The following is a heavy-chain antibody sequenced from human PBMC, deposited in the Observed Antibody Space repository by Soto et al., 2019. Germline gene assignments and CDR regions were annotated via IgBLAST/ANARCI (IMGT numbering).Heavy chain of an antibody. CDR2: IIPILGIA. V-gene: IGHV1-69*08. Sequence: QVQLVQSGAEVKKPGSSVKVSCKASGGTFSSYTISWVRQAPGQGLEWMGRIIPILGIANYAQKFQGKVTIDADESTNTANTELSSLRSEVTAVYYCGREPRRHDYGEPGPLDYGGQGTVVSVSS. J-gene: IGHJ4*02. D-gene: IGHD4-17*01. CDR1: GGTFSSYT. CDR3: GREPRRHDYGEPGPLDY.